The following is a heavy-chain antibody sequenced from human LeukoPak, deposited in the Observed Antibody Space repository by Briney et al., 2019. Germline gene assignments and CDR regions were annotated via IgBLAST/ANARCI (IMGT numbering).Heavy chain of an antibody. CDR1: GFIFSSYT. Sequence: GRSLRLSCAASGFIFSSYTMHWVRQAPGKGLEWVAVISYDGNNKYYADSVQGRFTISRDNSKSTLSLQMNSLRADDTGVYYCARDDRGGQGTLVTVSS. J-gene: IGHJ4*02. CDR3: ARDDR. V-gene: IGHV3-30*04. CDR2: ISYDGNNK.